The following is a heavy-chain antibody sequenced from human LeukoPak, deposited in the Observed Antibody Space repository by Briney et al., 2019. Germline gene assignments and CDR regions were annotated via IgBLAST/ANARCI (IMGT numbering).Heavy chain of an antibody. V-gene: IGHV3-30-3*01. CDR2: ISYDGSNK. Sequence: PGRSLRLSCAASGFTFSSYAMHWVRQAPGKGLEWVAVISYDGSNKYYADSVKGRFTISRDNSKNTLYLQMNSLRAEDTAVYYCARGSSGHYYGSGSYFYWGQGTLVTVSS. CDR1: GFTFSSYA. D-gene: IGHD3-10*01. CDR3: ARGSSGHYYGSGSYFY. J-gene: IGHJ4*02.